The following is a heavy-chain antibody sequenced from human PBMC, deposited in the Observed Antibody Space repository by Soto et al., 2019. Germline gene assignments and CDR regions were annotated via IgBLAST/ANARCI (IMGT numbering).Heavy chain of an antibody. Sequence: TLSLTRAVYGGSFRGYYWSWIRQPPGKGLEWIGEINHSGSTNYNPSLKSRVTISVDTSKNQFSLKLSSVTAADTAVYYCARGGNFRYYGSGDYYYMDVWGKGTTVTVSS. CDR1: GGSFRGYY. CDR3: ARGGNFRYYGSGDYYYMDV. CDR2: INHSGST. V-gene: IGHV4-34*01. D-gene: IGHD3-10*01. J-gene: IGHJ6*03.